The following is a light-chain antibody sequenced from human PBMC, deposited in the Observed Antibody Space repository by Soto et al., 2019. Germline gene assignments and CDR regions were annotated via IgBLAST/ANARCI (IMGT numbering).Light chain of an antibody. J-gene: IGKJ1*01. CDR2: GVS. V-gene: IGKV3-20*01. Sequence: EIVLTQSPGTLSLSPGERVTLSCRASQSVSSRYLAWYQQKPGQAPRLFIYGVSSRATGIPDRFSGSGSGTVFTLTISRLEPEDFAVYFCQQYVSSRTFGQGTKVDIK. CDR1: QSVSSRY. CDR3: QQYVSSRT.